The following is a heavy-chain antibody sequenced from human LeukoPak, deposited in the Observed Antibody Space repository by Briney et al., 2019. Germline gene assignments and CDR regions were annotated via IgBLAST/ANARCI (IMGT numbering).Heavy chain of an antibody. J-gene: IGHJ3*02. V-gene: IGHV4-30-2*01. Sequence: PSQTLSLTCTVSGVSISSGGYYWSWIRQPPGKGLEWIGYIYHSGSTYYNPSLKSRVTISVDRSKNQFSLKLSSVTAADTAVYYCARGFKEHLGYCSSTSCSWAFDIWGQGTMVTVSS. CDR3: ARGFKEHLGYCSSTSCSWAFDI. CDR1: GVSISSGGYY. CDR2: IYHSGST. D-gene: IGHD2-2*01.